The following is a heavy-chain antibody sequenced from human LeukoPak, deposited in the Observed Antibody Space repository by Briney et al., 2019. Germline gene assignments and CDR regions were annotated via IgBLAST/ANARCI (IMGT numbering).Heavy chain of an antibody. CDR1: GGSISSSSYY. CDR2: IHYSGST. D-gene: IGHD4-17*01. CDR3: ARHRMTTRFDP. Sequence: SETLSLTCTVSGGSISSSSYYWGWIRQPPGKGLEWIGSIHYSGSTYYNPSLKSRVTISVDTSKNQFSLKLSSVTAADTAVYYCARHRMTTRFDPWGQGTLVTVSS. V-gene: IGHV4-39*01. J-gene: IGHJ5*02.